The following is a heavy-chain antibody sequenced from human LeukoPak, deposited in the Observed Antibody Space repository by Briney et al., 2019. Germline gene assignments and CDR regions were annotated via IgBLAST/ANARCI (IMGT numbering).Heavy chain of an antibody. J-gene: IGHJ4*02. D-gene: IGHD6-19*01. CDR3: ARVSDISVAAYFDY. Sequence: PGGSLRLSCAASGFTFRTYSMNWVRQAPGKGLEWVSGINWNGGRIGYADSLKGRFTISRGNAKNSLYLQMNSLRAEDTAFYYCARVSDISVAAYFDYWGQGTLVAVSS. CDR2: INWNGGRI. V-gene: IGHV3-20*04. CDR1: GFTFRTYS.